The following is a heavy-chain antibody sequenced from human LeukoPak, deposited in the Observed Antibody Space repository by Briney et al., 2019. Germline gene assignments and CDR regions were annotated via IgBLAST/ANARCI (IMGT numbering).Heavy chain of an antibody. V-gene: IGHV4-4*07. CDR2: IYTSGST. CDR1: GGSISSYY. J-gene: IGHJ5*02. CDR3: ARDRIATVNNWFDP. D-gene: IGHD4-17*01. Sequence: PSETLSLTXTVSGGSISSYYWSWIRQPAGKGVEWIGRIYTSGSTNYNPSLKSRVTMSVDTSKNQFSLKLSSVTAADTAVYYCARDRIATVNNWFDPWGQGTLVTVSS.